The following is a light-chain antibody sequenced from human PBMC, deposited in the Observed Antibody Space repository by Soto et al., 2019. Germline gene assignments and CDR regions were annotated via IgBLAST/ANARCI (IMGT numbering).Light chain of an antibody. Sequence: QSVLTQPPSASGSPGQSVTISCTGTSSDVGGHNFVSWYQQHPGKAPKFLIYEVTKRPSGVPDRFSGAESGITASLTGSGRQADDEADYYCSADAGNNNPVIFGGGTKLTVL. CDR1: SSDVGGHNF. CDR2: EVT. CDR3: SADAGNNNPVI. J-gene: IGLJ2*01. V-gene: IGLV2-8*01.